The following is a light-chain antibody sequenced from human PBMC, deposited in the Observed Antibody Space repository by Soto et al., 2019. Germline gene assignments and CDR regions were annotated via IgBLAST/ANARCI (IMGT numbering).Light chain of an antibody. CDR3: TSYTTSSTLI. CDR2: AVT. Sequence: QSVLTQPASVSGSPGQSVTISCTGTSSDLGAYNYVSWYQHHPGKAPKLIIYAVTNRPSGVSTRFSGSKSGNAASLTISGLRREDEAEYYCTSYTTSSTLIFGGGTKVTVL. CDR1: SSDLGAYNY. J-gene: IGLJ2*01. V-gene: IGLV2-14*01.